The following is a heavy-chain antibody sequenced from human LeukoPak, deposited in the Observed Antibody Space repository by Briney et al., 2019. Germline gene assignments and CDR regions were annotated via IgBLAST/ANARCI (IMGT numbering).Heavy chain of an antibody. J-gene: IGHJ4*02. CDR2: LFNSGGT. V-gene: IGHV4-59*08. Sequence: SETLSLTCTVSGASISSYHWSWIRQPPGKGLEWIGDLFNSGGTSYNASLKSRVTVSVDTSKKQVSLEVTSVTAADTAVYYCARGIAAAGVNFDYWGQGTLVTVSS. CDR3: ARGIAAAGVNFDY. CDR1: GASISSYH. D-gene: IGHD6-13*01.